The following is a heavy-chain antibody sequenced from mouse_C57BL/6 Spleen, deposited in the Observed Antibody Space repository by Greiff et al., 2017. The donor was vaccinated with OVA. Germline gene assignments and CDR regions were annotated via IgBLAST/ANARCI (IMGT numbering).Heavy chain of an antibody. V-gene: IGHV1-53*01. D-gene: IGHD2-4*01. CDR2: INPSNGGT. Sequence: QVQLQQSGTELVKPGASVKLSCTASGYTFTSYWMHWVQQSPGQGLEWIGNINPSNGGTNYNEKFKSKATLTVDNSSSTDYMQLSSRTSEDSAIYYCVSPSYDYSTWGQGTTLTVSA. CDR1: GYTFTSYW. CDR3: VSPSYDYST. J-gene: IGHJ2*01.